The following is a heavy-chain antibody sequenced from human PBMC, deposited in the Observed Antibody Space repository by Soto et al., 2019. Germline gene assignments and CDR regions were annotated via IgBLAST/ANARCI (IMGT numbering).Heavy chain of an antibody. J-gene: IGHJ5*02. CDR3: AKNQGVELVPLATVDWFDP. CDR1: GFIFENFG. Sequence: GGSLRLSCAASGFIFENFGMSWVRQSPGKGLEWISSISGSGFKKYYADSVKGRFTISRDNSKSTVYLELNNLSAEDTAVYHCAKNQGVELVPLATVDWFDPWGQGSVLTVSS. CDR2: ISGSGFKK. V-gene: IGHV3-23*01. D-gene: IGHD1-26*01.